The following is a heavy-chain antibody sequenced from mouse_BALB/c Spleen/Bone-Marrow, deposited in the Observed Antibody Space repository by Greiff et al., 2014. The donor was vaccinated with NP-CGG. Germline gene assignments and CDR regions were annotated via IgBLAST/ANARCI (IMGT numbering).Heavy chain of an antibody. Sequence: EVQLVESGGGLVKPGGSLKLSCAASGFTFSDFYMYWVRQTPEKRLEWVATISYGGSYIYYPDSVKGQFTISRDDAKNNLYLQMSSLKSEDTAMYYCARDRGVQGYAMDYWGQGTSVTVSS. D-gene: IGHD2-14*01. CDR3: ARDRGVQGYAMDY. J-gene: IGHJ4*01. V-gene: IGHV5-4*02. CDR2: ISYGGSYI. CDR1: GFTFSDFY.